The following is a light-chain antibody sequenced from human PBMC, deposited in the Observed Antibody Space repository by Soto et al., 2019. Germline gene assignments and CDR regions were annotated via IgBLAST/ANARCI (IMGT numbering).Light chain of an antibody. CDR1: SSDVGAYNY. Sequence: QSVLTQPPSASGSPGQSVTISCTGTSSDVGAYNYVSWYQQHPGKAPKLMIYEVSQRPSGVPDRFSGSKSGYTASLTVSGRQAEDEADYYCSSYAGSNNLVFGGGTKLTVL. V-gene: IGLV2-8*01. CDR3: SSYAGSNNLV. CDR2: EVS. J-gene: IGLJ2*01.